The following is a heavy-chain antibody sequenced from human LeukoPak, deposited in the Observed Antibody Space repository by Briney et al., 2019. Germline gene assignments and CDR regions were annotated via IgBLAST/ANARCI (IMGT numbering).Heavy chain of an antibody. D-gene: IGHD3-22*01. CDR1: GGSISSGDYY. Sequence: SETLSPTCTVSGGSISSGDYYWSWIRQPPWKGLEWIGYIYYSGSTYYNPSPKSRVTISVDTSTNQFSLKLSSVTAADTAVYYCARELPHYYYDSSGYFDYWGQGTLVTVSS. V-gene: IGHV4-30-4*08. J-gene: IGHJ4*02. CDR2: IYYSGST. CDR3: ARELPHYYYDSSGYFDY.